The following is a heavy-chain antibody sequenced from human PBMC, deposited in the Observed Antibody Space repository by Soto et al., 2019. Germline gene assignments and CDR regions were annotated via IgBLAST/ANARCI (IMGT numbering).Heavy chain of an antibody. Sequence: GASVKVSCKASGYTFTSYGISWVRQAPGQGLEWMGWISAYNGNTNYAQKLQGRVTMTTDTSTSTAYMELRSLRSDDTAVYYCARDIAVAGTGASDSWGQGPMVTVSS. D-gene: IGHD6-19*01. J-gene: IGHJ3*02. CDR2: ISAYNGNT. CDR1: GYTFTSYG. V-gene: IGHV1-18*01. CDR3: ARDIAVAGTGASDS.